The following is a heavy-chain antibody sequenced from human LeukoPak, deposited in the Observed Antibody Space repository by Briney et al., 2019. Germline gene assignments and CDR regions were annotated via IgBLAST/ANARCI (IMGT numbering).Heavy chain of an antibody. V-gene: IGHV3-33*01. D-gene: IGHD4-23*01. Sequence: GRSLRLSCAASGFTFSSYGMHRVRQAPGKGLEWVAVIWYDGSNKYYADSVKGRFTISRDNSKNALYLQMNSLRAEDTAVYYCARDGGTDGAWGQGTLVTVSS. J-gene: IGHJ5*02. CDR3: ARDGGTDGA. CDR1: GFTFSSYG. CDR2: IWYDGSNK.